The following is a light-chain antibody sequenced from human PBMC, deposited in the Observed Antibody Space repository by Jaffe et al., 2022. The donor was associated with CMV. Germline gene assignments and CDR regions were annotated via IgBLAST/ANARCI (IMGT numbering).Light chain of an antibody. CDR2: GAS. V-gene: IGKV3-15*01. J-gene: IGKJ4*01. CDR3: QQYNNWPQLT. Sequence: EIEMTQSPATLSVSPGERATLSCRASQSVSSNLAWYQQKPGQAPRLLIYGASTRATGIPARFSGSGSGTEFTLTISSLQSEDFAVYYCQQYNNWPQLTFGGGTKVEIK. CDR1: QSVSSN.